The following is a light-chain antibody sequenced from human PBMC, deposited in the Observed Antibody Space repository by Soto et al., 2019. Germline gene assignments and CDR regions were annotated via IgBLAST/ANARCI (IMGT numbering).Light chain of an antibody. V-gene: IGLV2-14*01. Sequence: QSVLTQPASVSVSPGQSITISCTGTSSDVGGYNYVSWYQQHPGKAPKLMIYEVSNRPSGGSNRFSGSKSGNTASLTISGLQAEDEADYYCSSYTSSSSPYVFGTGTKVTVL. CDR1: SSDVGGYNY. J-gene: IGLJ1*01. CDR3: SSYTSSSSPYV. CDR2: EVS.